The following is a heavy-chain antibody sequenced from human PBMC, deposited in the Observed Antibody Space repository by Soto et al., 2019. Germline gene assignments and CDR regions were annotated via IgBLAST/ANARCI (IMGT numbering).Heavy chain of an antibody. D-gene: IGHD4-17*01. CDR3: ARDSDPTARYYYYGMDV. Sequence: SVKVSCKTPGYTFTRYNIHWVRQAPGQRLEWMGGIIPIFGTANYAQKFQGRVTITADKSTSTAYMELNSLRSEDTAVYYCARDSDPTARYYYYGMDVWGQGTTVTVSS. V-gene: IGHV1-69*06. CDR2: IIPIFGTA. J-gene: IGHJ6*02. CDR1: GYTFTRYN.